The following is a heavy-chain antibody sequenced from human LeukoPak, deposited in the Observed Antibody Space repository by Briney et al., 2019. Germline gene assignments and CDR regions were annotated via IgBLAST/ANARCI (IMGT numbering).Heavy chain of an antibody. CDR1: GFTFSSYS. CDR3: AKVGGFYDKIDY. Sequence: PGGSLRLSCAASGFTFSSYSMNWVRQAPGKGLEWVSSISSSSSYIYYADSVKGRFTISRDNSKNTLYLQMSGLRVEDTAVYYCAKVGGFYDKIDYWGQGTLVTVSS. J-gene: IGHJ4*02. V-gene: IGHV3-21*04. D-gene: IGHD3-9*01. CDR2: ISSSSSYI.